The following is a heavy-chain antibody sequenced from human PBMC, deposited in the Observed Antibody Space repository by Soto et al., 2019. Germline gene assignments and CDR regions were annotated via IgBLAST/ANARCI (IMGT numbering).Heavy chain of an antibody. D-gene: IGHD3-22*01. J-gene: IGHJ5*02. V-gene: IGHV3-23*01. CDR2: ISGSGGST. CDR3: AKDERPYDSSGTDRDWFDP. CDR1: GFTFSSYA. Sequence: LRLSCAASGFTFSSYAMSWVRQAPGKGLEWVSAISGSGGSTYYADSVKGRFTISRDNSKNTLYLQMNSLRAEDTAVYYCAKDERPYDSSGTDRDWFDPWGQGTLVTVSS.